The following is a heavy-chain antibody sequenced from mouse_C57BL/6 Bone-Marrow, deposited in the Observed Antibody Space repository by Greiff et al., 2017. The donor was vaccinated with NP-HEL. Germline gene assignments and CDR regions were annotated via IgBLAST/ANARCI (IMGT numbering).Heavy chain of an antibody. D-gene: IGHD1-1*01. CDR1: GFNIKDDY. CDR2: IDPENGDT. Sequence: EVKLEESGAELVRPGASVKLSCTASGFNIKDDYMHWVKQRPEQGLEWIGWIDPENGDTEYASKFQGKATITADTSSNTAYLQLSSLTSEDTAVYYCITYITTVVARGYYFDYWGQGTTLTVSS. V-gene: IGHV14-4*01. J-gene: IGHJ2*01. CDR3: ITYITTVVARGYYFDY.